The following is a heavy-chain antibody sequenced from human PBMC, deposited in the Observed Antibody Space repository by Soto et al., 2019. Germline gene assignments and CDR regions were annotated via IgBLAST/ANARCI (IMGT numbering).Heavy chain of an antibody. J-gene: IGHJ6*02. Sequence: QLQLQESGPGLVKPSETLSLTCTVSGGSISSSSYYWGWIRQPPGKGLEWIGSIYYSGSTYYNPSLKSRVTISVDTSKNQFSLKLSSVTAADTAVYYCARDTAMVTYYYYGMDVWGQGTTVTVSS. CDR2: IYYSGST. CDR3: ARDTAMVTYYYYGMDV. V-gene: IGHV4-39*01. CDR1: GGSISSSSYY. D-gene: IGHD5-18*01.